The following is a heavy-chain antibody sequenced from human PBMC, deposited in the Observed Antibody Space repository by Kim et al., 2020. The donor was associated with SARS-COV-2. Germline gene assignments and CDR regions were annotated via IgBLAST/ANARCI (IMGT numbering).Heavy chain of an antibody. Sequence: GGSLRLSCVGSGSTFSSYAMNWVRQAPGKGLEWISYISASSDSINHADSVKGRFTISRDNAKNSLYLHMNGLRDEDTAVYYCATSDSWGRGTLVTVSS. V-gene: IGHV3-48*02. J-gene: IGHJ5*02. D-gene: IGHD3-3*01. CDR1: GSTFSSYA. CDR2: ISASSDSI. CDR3: ATSDS.